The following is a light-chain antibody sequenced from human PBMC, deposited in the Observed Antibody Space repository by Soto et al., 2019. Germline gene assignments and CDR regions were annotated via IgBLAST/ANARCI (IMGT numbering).Light chain of an antibody. CDR3: QHLHSPPYT. J-gene: IGKJ2*01. CDR2: VAS. Sequence: DIQLTQSPSFLSASVGDTFTITCRASQGISSYLAWYQQKPGKHPQLLIYVASTLQSGFTPRFSGSGSGTEFTLTISSLQPEDFAPYYCQHLHSPPYTFGQGTKLEIK. CDR1: QGISSY. V-gene: IGKV1-9*01.